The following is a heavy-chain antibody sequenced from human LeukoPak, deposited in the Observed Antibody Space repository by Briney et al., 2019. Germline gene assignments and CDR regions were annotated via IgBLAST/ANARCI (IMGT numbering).Heavy chain of an antibody. J-gene: IGHJ4*02. D-gene: IGHD1-7*01. CDR1: GYTFTGYY. CDR3: ATHWGTSSDY. CDR2: INPSGGST. V-gene: IGHV1-46*01. Sequence: ASVKVSCKAPGYTFTGYYMHWVRQAPGQGLEWMGIINPSGGSTSYAQKFQGRVTMTRDTSTSTVYMEVSSLRSEDTAVYYCATHWGTSSDYWGQGTLVTVSS.